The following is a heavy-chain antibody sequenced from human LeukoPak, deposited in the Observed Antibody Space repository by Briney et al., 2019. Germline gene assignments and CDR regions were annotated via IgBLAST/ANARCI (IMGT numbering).Heavy chain of an antibody. CDR2: IYYSGST. J-gene: IGHJ5*02. D-gene: IGHD3-3*02. CDR3: ARSISRRWFDP. CDR1: GGSISSYY. Sequence: SETLSLTCTVSGGSISSYYWSWIRQPPGKGLEWIGYIYYSGSTNYNPSLKSRVTISVDTSKNQFSLKLSSVTAADTAVYYCARSISRRWFDPWGQGTLVTVSS. V-gene: IGHV4-59*01.